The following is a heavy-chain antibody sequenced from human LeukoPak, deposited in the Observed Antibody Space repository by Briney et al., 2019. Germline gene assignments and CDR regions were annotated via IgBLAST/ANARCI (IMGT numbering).Heavy chain of an antibody. V-gene: IGHV3-64D*06. CDR2: ISSNGGST. Sequence: PGGSLRLSCSASGFTFSSYAMHWVRQAPGKGLEYVSAISSNGGSTYYADSVKGRFTISRDNSKNTLYLQMSSLRAEDTAVYYCVKDREGLRTYFDYWGQGTLVTVSS. CDR1: GFTFSSYA. J-gene: IGHJ4*02. CDR3: VKDREGLRTYFDY.